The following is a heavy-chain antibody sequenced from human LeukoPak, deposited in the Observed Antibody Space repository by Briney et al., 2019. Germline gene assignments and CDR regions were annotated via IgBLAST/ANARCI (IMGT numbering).Heavy chain of an antibody. D-gene: IGHD3/OR15-3a*01. CDR3: ARQTGSGLFILP. J-gene: IGHJ4*02. CDR1: SGSISSYY. V-gene: IGHV4-59*05. Sequence: SETLSLTCTVSSGSISSYYWSWIRQPAGKGLEWIGSIYYSGNTYYNASLKSQVSISIDTSKNQFSLKLTSVTAADTAVYYCARQTGSGLFILPGGQGTLVTVSS. CDR2: IYYSGNT.